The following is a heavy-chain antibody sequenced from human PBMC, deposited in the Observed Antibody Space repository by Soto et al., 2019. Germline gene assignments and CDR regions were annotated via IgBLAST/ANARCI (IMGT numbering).Heavy chain of an antibody. Sequence: QVQLVQSGAEVKKPGSSVKVSCKASGGTFGSQGIAWVRQAPGQGLEWMGGFIAMLGTPTYAKKVQGRATISADESLTSSYLELRSLRSEDTGVYFCVRGAMANFDYWGQGTVVTVSS. J-gene: IGHJ4*02. CDR2: FIAMLGTP. V-gene: IGHV1-69*01. CDR3: VRGAMANFDY. CDR1: GGTFGSQG. D-gene: IGHD5-18*01.